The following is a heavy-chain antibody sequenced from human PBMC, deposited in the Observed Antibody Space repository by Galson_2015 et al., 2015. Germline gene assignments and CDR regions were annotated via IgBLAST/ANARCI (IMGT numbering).Heavy chain of an antibody. V-gene: IGHV3-53*01. CDR3: ARAYGITGTNYYYYGMDV. CDR1: GFTVSSNY. Sequence: SLRLSCAASGFTVSSNYMSWVRQAPGKGLEWVSGIYSGGSTYYADSVKGRFTISRDNSKNTLYLQMNSLRAEDTAVYYCARAYGITGTNYYYYGMDVWGQGTTVTVSS. J-gene: IGHJ6*02. D-gene: IGHD1/OR15-1a*01. CDR2: IYSGGST.